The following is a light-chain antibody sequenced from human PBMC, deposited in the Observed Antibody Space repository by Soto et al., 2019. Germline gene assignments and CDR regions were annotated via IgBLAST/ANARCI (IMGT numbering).Light chain of an antibody. CDR3: AAWDDNLNAYV. J-gene: IGLJ1*01. Sequence: QSVLTQPPSASSTPGQTVTISGSGSTSNIGTFYVSWYQHFPGTAPKLLIYLGDQRASGVSDRFSGSKSGTSASLAINGLRSDDEADYYCAAWDDNLNAYVFGSGTKLTVL. V-gene: IGLV1-47*02. CDR1: TSNIGTFY. CDR2: LGD.